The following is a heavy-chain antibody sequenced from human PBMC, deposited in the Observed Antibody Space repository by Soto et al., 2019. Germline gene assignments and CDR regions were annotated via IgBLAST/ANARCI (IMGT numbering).Heavy chain of an antibody. CDR3: ARVPGEDTAMVTGASHYYYYGMDV. V-gene: IGHV4-31*03. J-gene: IGHJ6*02. D-gene: IGHD5-18*01. Sequence: QVQLQESGPGLVKPSQTLSLTCTVSGGSISSGGYYWSWIRQHPGKGLEWIGYIYYSGSTYYNPSLKSRVTISVDTSKNQFSLKLSSVTAADTAVYYCARVPGEDTAMVTGASHYYYYGMDVWGQGTTVTVSS. CDR2: IYYSGST. CDR1: GGSISSGGYY.